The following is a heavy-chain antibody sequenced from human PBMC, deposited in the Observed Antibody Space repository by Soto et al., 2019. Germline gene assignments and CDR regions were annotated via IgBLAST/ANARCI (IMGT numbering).Heavy chain of an antibody. D-gene: IGHD3-22*01. Sequence: ASVKVSCKASGYTFTSYGIHWVRQAPGQRLEWTGWINAGNGNTKYSEKFQGRVTITRDTSASTAYLELSSQRSEDTAVYYCARDPNDSIAYYRHYYYGMAVWGQGTTVSVSS. CDR1: GYTFTSYG. CDR3: ARDPNDSIAYYRHYYYGMAV. V-gene: IGHV1-3*01. J-gene: IGHJ6*02. CDR2: INAGNGNT.